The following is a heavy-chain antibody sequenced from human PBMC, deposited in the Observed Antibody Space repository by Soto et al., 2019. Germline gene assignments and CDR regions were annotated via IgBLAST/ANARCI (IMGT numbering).Heavy chain of an antibody. CDR3: ARSITFDWLFFDN. Sequence: SETLSLTCAVSGGSISRSNWWSWVRQSPGKGLEWIGEIYHGGSTNYNPSLKSRVTISVDKSKNQFSLKLSSLTAADTAVYYCARSITFDWLFFDNWGQGTLVTVST. CDR1: GGSISRSNW. J-gene: IGHJ4*02. D-gene: IGHD3-9*01. CDR2: IYHGGST. V-gene: IGHV4-4*02.